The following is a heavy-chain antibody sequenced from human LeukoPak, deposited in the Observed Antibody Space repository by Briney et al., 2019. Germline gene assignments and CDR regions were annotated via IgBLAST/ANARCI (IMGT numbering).Heavy chain of an antibody. D-gene: IGHD3-3*01. CDR2: INPNTGGT. CDR3: AKDRQEWMPSNWFAP. CDR1: GYTFTDYQ. V-gene: IGHV1-2*03. J-gene: IGHJ5*02. Sequence: LVASVKVSCKASGYTFTDYQLHWVRQAPGQGLEWMGWINPNTGGTKYAQNFQGRVSMTRDTSINTAYMELTSLTSDDTAVYFCAKDRQEWMPSNWFAPWGQGTLVTVSS.